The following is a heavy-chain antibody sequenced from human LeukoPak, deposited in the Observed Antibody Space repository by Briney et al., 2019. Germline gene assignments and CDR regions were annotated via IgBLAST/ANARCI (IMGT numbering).Heavy chain of an antibody. Sequence: ASVKVSCKASGFALTTYNIVWLRQAPGQGLEWVGWVTAFNENTHYSRKVQGRVTMTRDTSTSTAYMELRSLRSDDTAVYYCAREVLWFGELSPTWFDPWGQGTLVTVSS. D-gene: IGHD3-10*01. J-gene: IGHJ5*02. CDR1: GFALTTYN. CDR2: VTAFNENT. CDR3: AREVLWFGELSPTWFDP. V-gene: IGHV1-18*01.